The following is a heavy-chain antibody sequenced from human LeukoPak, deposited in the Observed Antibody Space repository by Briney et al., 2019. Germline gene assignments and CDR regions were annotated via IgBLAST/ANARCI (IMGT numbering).Heavy chain of an antibody. Sequence: ASVKVSCKASGYTFTGYYMHWVRQAPGQGLGWMGWINPNSGGTNYAQKFQGRVTMTRDTSISTAYMELSRLRSDDTAVYYCARGTTGTTDYFDYWGQGTLVTVSS. J-gene: IGHJ4*02. CDR2: INPNSGGT. CDR3: ARGTTGTTDYFDY. CDR1: GYTFTGYY. V-gene: IGHV1-2*02. D-gene: IGHD1-1*01.